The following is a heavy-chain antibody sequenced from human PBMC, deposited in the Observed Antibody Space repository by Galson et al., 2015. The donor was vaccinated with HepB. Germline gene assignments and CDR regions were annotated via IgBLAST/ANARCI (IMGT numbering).Heavy chain of an antibody. CDR3: ARVGELLFCYYGMDV. CDR2: ISSSGSTI. V-gene: IGHV3-11*01. D-gene: IGHD3-10*01. CDR1: GFTFSSYW. Sequence: SLRLSCAASGFTFSSYWMSWTRQAPGKGLEWVSYISSSGSTIYYADSVKGRFTISRDNAKNSLYLQMNSLRAEDTAVYYCARVGELLFCYYGMDVWGQGTTVPVSS. J-gene: IGHJ6*02.